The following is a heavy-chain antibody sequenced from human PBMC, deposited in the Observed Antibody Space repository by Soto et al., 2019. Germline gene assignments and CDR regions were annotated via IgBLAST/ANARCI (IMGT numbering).Heavy chain of an antibody. CDR3: ARDGGLAEDGMDV. V-gene: IGHV3-53*02. J-gene: IGHJ6*02. Sequence: EVRLVETGGDLIQPGGSLRLSCAASGFIVSGNYMSWVRQAPGKGLEWVSVIYSGGSTYHADSVKGRFTISRDNSKNTLYLQMNSLRADDTAVYYCARDGGLAEDGMDVWGQGTTVTVSS. CDR1: GFIVSGNY. D-gene: IGHD3-10*01. CDR2: IYSGGST.